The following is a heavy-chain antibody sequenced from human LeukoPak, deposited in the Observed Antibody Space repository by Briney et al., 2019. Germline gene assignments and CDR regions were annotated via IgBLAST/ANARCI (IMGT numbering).Heavy chain of an antibody. CDR3: ARDSIGYSSSWYGNWFDP. CDR1: GYTFTSYA. CDR2: INTNTGNP. J-gene: IGHJ5*02. V-gene: IGHV7-4-1*02. D-gene: IGHD6-13*01. Sequence: ASVKVSCKASGYTFTSYAMNWVRQAPGQGLEWMGWINTNTGNPTYAQGFTGRFVFSLDTSVSTAYLQISSLKAEDTAVYYCARDSIGYSSSWYGNWFDPWGQGTLVTVSS.